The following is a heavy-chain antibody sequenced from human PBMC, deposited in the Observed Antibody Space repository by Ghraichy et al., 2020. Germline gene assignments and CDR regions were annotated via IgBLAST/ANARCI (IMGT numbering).Heavy chain of an antibody. CDR3: ARARYDSSGPRLFPSSFDP. J-gene: IGHJ5*02. CDR2: IYYSGST. Sequence: SETLSLTCTVSGGSISSYYWSWIRQPPGKGLEWIGYIYYSGSTNYNPSLKSRVTISVDTSKNQFSLKLSSVTAADTAVYYCARARYDSSGPRLFPSSFDPWGQGTLVTVSS. CDR1: GGSISSYY. V-gene: IGHV4-59*01. D-gene: IGHD3-22*01.